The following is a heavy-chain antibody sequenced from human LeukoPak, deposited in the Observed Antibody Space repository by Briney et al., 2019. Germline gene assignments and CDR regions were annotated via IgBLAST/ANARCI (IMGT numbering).Heavy chain of an antibody. D-gene: IGHD3-3*01. V-gene: IGHV4-34*01. CDR3: AREGSSNGDFWSGYYHLYYFDY. CDR1: GFTFSSYA. J-gene: IGHJ4*02. Sequence: GSLRLSCAASGFTFSSYAMSWIRQPPGKGLEWIGEINHSGSTNYNPSLKSRVTISVDTSKNQFSLKLSSVTAADTAVYYCAREGSSNGDFWSGYYHLYYFDYWGQGTLVTVSS. CDR2: INHSGST.